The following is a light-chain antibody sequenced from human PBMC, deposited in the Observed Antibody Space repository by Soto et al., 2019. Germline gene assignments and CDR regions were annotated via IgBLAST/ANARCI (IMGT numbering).Light chain of an antibody. Sequence: DIQVTQSPSTLSASVGDRVTITCRASQSISTSLAWYQQRPGKAPKFLIYKASNLEGGVPARFSGSGSGTEFTLTISSLQPDDLATYYCQQYNTYPLTFGGGTKVEIK. CDR2: KAS. V-gene: IGKV1-5*03. CDR3: QQYNTYPLT. J-gene: IGKJ4*01. CDR1: QSISTS.